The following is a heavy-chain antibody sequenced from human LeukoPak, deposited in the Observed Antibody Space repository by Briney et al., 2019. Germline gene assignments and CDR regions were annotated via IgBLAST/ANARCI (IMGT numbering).Heavy chain of an antibody. J-gene: IGHJ4*02. D-gene: IGHD2-8*02. CDR2: IFPSGGEI. Sequence: GGSLRLSCAASGFTFSTFAMIWVRQPPGKGLEWVSSIFPSGGEIHYADSVRGRFTISRDNSKGTLSLQMNSPRAEDTAICYCATYRQVLLPFESWGQGTLVTVSS. CDR3: ATYRQVLLPFES. V-gene: IGHV3-23*01. CDR1: GFTFSTFA.